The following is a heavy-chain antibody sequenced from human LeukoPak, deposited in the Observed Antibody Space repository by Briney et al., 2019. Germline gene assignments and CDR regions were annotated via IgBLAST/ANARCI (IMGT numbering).Heavy chain of an antibody. V-gene: IGHV4-4*02. D-gene: IGHD3-3*01. Sequence: PSGTLSLTCAVSGGSISSSNWWSWVRQPPGKGLEWIGEIYHSGSTNYNPSLKSRVTISVDTSKNQFSLKLSSVTAADTAVYYCARAGGYYGYFDYWGQGTLVTVSS. CDR3: ARAGGYYGYFDY. J-gene: IGHJ4*02. CDR1: GGSISSSNW. CDR2: IYHSGST.